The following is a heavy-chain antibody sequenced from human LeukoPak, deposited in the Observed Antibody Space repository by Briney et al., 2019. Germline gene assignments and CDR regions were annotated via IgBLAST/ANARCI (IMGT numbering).Heavy chain of an antibody. CDR3: ARVYCSGGSCSKPYYFDY. D-gene: IGHD2-15*01. CDR1: GFTFSSYA. V-gene: IGHV3-23*01. Sequence: GGSLRLSCAASGFTFSSYAMSWVRQAPGKGLEWVSAISGSGGSTYYADSVKGRFTISRHNSKNTLYLQMNSLRAEDTAVYYCARVYCSGGSCSKPYYFDYWGQGTLVTVSS. CDR2: ISGSGGST. J-gene: IGHJ4*02.